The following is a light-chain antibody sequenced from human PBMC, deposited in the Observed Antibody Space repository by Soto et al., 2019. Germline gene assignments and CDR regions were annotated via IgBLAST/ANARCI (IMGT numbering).Light chain of an antibody. J-gene: IGLJ1*01. CDR1: SSDVGDYNY. CDR2: EVS. V-gene: IGLV2-14*01. CDR3: SSYKSINTYV. Sequence: QSVLTQPASVSGSPGQSITISCSGTSSDVGDYNYVSWYQQHPGKAPKLMIYEVSNRPSGVSNRFSGSKSGNTASLTISGLQVEDEADYYCSSYKSINTYVFGTGTKVTVL.